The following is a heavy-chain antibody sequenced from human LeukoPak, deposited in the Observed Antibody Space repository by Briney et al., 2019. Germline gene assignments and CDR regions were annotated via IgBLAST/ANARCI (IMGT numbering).Heavy chain of an antibody. V-gene: IGHV3-7*01. CDR3: VRNAPGDV. D-gene: IGHD1-1*01. CDR2: IKEDGSEK. CDR1: GFIFSGYW. Sequence: GGSLRLSCVASGFIFSGYWMTWVRQAPGKGLEWVANIKEDGSEKYYVDSVKGRFTISRDNAKKSLYLQMNSLRAEDTAVYYCVRNAPGDVWGQGTTVTVSS. J-gene: IGHJ6*02.